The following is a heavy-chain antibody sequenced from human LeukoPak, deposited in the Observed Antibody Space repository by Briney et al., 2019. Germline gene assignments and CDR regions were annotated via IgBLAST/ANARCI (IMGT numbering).Heavy chain of an antibody. J-gene: IGHJ5*02. CDR3: ARSPMAYYYDSSGYPAVNWFDP. Sequence: SQTLSLTCTVSGGSISSGSYYWSWIRQPAGKGLEWIGRIYTSGSTNYNPSLTSRVTISVDTSKNQFSLKLSSVTAADTAVYYCARSPMAYYYDSSGYPAVNWFDPWGQGTLVTVSS. CDR1: GGSISSGSYY. V-gene: IGHV4-61*02. CDR2: IYTSGST. D-gene: IGHD3-22*01.